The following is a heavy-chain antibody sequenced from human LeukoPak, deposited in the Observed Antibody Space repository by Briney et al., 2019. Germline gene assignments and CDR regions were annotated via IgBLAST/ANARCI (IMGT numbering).Heavy chain of an antibody. CDR1: GYAFTNYY. V-gene: IGHV1-46*01. J-gene: IGHJ3*02. CDR2: INPSGGST. Sequence: ASVKVSCKASGYAFTNYYIHWVRQAPGQGLEWMGIINPSGGSTIYAQKFQDRISMTRDMSTRTVYMELSSLRSEDTAVYYCARDFGGYYDGSGYYQAYHDAFDIWGQGTMVTVSS. CDR3: ARDFGGYYDGSGYYQAYHDAFDI. D-gene: IGHD3-22*01.